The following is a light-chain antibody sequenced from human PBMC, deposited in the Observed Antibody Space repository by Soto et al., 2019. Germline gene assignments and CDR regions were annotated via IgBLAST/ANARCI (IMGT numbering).Light chain of an antibody. CDR3: QQYDNSPST. Sequence: EIVLTQSPGTLSLSPGERATLSCGASQSVSRSYLAWYQQKPGQAPRLLIYGASSRATGVPDRFSGSGSATDFTLTISRLEPEDFAVYYCQQYDNSPSTFGQGTKLEI. V-gene: IGKV3-20*01. CDR2: GAS. J-gene: IGKJ2*01. CDR1: QSVSRSY.